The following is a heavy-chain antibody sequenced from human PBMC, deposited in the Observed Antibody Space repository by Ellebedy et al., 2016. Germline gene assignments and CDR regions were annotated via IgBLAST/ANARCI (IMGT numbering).Heavy chain of an antibody. CDR3: YYGHYSGS. CDR1: GFTFTPYW. V-gene: IGHV3-7*03. J-gene: IGHJ4*02. Sequence: GESLKISCAASGFTFTPYWLSWFRQAPGKGLEWVANIKQDGSDRNYVDSVNGRFTISRDNSRYTLYLQMDSLRAADTAVYYCYYGHYSGSWGQGTLVTVSS. CDR2: IKQDGSDR. D-gene: IGHD4-17*01.